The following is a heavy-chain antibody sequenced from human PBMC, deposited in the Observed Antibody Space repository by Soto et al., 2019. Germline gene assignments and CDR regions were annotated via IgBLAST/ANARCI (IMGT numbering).Heavy chain of an antibody. CDR3: ARENELVPYFAY. CDR1: GYTFTSYY. Sequence: SVKVSCKASGYTFTSYYMHWVRQAPVQGLEWMGIINPSGGSTSYAQKFQGRVTMTRDTSTSTVYMELSSLRSEDTAVYYCARENELVPYFAYWGQGTLVTSPQ. J-gene: IGHJ4*02. CDR2: INPSGGST. V-gene: IGHV1-46*01. D-gene: IGHD6-13*01.